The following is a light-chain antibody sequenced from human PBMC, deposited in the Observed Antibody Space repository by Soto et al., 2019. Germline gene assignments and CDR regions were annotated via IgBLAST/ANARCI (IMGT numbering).Light chain of an antibody. Sequence: DTQMTQSPSTLSASVGDRVTITCRARQNITTWLAWYQQKPGKAPNLLIYKASSLESGVPSRFRGNGSGTEFTLTISSLQPDDFATYYCQKYNSYLWTFSQGTKVEIK. CDR3: QKYNSYLWT. J-gene: IGKJ1*01. V-gene: IGKV1-5*03. CDR1: QNITTW. CDR2: KAS.